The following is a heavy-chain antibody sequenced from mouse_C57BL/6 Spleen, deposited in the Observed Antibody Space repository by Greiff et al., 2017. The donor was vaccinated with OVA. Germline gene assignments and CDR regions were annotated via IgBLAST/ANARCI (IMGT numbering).Heavy chain of an antibody. CDR2: ISSGGSYT. D-gene: IGHD2-3*01. V-gene: IGHV5-6*01. CDR1: GFTFSSYG. CDR3: ARRRYDGYYGDYAMSY. J-gene: IGHJ4*01. Sequence: EVQGVEPGGDLVKPGGSLKLSCAASGFTFSSYGMSWVRQTPDKRLEWVATISSGGSYTYYPDSVKGRFTISRDNATNTLYLQMSSLKSEDTAMSYCARRRYDGYYGDYAMSYWGQGTSVTVSS.